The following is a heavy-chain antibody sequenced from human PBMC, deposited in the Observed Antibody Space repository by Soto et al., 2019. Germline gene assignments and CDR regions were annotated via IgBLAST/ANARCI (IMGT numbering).Heavy chain of an antibody. CDR3: ATRHLAYCSGGTCNPFDF. Sequence: PGGSLRLSCAASGFTFSTYAMNWVRQAPGKGLEWISTISLSGDSTYYADSVKGRFTISRDNSKNTLYLQMNSLRAEDTAMYYCATRHLAYCSGGTCNPFDFWGQGALVTVSS. CDR1: GFTFSTYA. J-gene: IGHJ4*02. D-gene: IGHD2-15*01. V-gene: IGHV3-23*01. CDR2: ISLSGDST.